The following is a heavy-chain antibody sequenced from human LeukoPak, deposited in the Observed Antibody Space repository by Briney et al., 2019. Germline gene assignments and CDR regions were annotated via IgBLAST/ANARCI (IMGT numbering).Heavy chain of an antibody. CDR3: VRSQYWRFDD. J-gene: IGHJ4*02. Sequence: PSQTLSLTCAISGDNVSSNSAAWNWIRQSPSRGLEWLGRTYYRSKWYNDYGASVKSRITVNPDTSKNQFSLQLNSVTPEDTAVYYCVRSQYWRFDDWGQGTLVTVSS. D-gene: IGHD2-8*02. V-gene: IGHV6-1*01. CDR1: GDNVSSNSAA. CDR2: TYYRSKWYN.